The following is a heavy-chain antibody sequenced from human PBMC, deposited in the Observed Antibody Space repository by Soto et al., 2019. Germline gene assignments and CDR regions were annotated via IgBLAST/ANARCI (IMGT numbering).Heavy chain of an antibody. V-gene: IGHV3-48*02. J-gene: IGHJ5*02. Sequence: GGSLRLSCAASGFTFSSYSMNWVRQAPGKGLEWVSYISSSSSTIYYADSVKGRFTISRDNAKNSLYLQMNSLRDEDTAVYYCAREPPEMTTVHNWFDPWGQGTLVTVSS. D-gene: IGHD4-4*01. CDR1: GFTFSSYS. CDR3: AREPPEMTTVHNWFDP. CDR2: ISSSSSTI.